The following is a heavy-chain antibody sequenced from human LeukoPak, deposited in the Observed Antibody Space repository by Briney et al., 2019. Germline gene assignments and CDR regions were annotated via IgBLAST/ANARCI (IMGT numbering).Heavy chain of an antibody. J-gene: IGHJ6*03. V-gene: IGHV3-74*01. CDR2: INSDGSTT. Sequence: GGSLRLSCAASGFTFSNYWMHWVRQAPGKGLVWVSRINSDGSTTNYADSVKGRFTISRDNAKNTLFLQMNSLRAEDTAVYYCARGRPTWELTSYYYYYMDVWGKGTTVTVSS. CDR1: GFTFSNYW. D-gene: IGHD1-26*01. CDR3: ARGRPTWELTSYYYYYMDV.